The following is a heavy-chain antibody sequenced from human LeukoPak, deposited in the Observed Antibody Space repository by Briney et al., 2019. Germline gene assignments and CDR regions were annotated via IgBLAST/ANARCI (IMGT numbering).Heavy chain of an antibody. CDR3: AKVTPGISY. Sequence: GGSLRLSCAASGFTFSDYYMSWIRQAPGKGLEWVSTIGGRGGSSYYADSVKGRFTISRDNSKNTLYLQINSLRAEDTAVYYCAKVTPGISYWGQGTLVTVSS. J-gene: IGHJ4*02. CDR1: GFTFSDYY. D-gene: IGHD6-13*01. CDR2: IGGRGGSS. V-gene: IGHV3-23*01.